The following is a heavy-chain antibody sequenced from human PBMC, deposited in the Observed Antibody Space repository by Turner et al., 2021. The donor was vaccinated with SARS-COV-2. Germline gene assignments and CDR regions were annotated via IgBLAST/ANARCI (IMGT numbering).Heavy chain of an antibody. D-gene: IGHD6-6*01. CDR2: IHPSDGRT. CDR1: GYNFTTYY. V-gene: IGHV1-46*01. J-gene: IGHJ4*02. Sequence: QVQLVQSGAEVKKPGASVKLSCKASGYNFTTYYIHWVRQAPGQGLEWMGIIHPSDGRTDYPQRFQGRVTMTRDTSTSTVHMELSSLISEDTAVYYCATVVGAVWGQGTLVIVSS. CDR3: ATVVGAV.